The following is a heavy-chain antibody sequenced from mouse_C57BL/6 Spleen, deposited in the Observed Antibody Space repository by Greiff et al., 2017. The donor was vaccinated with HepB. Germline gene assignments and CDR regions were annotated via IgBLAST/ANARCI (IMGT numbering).Heavy chain of an antibody. CDR1: GFTFSDFY. CDR3: ARDGGLRRGFDY. D-gene: IGHD2-4*01. Sequence: EVKLMESGGGLVQSGRSLRLSCATSGFTFSDFYMEWVRQAPGKGLEWIAASRNKANDYTTEYSASVKGRFIVSRDTSQSILYLQMNALRAQDTAIYYCARDGGLRRGFDYWGQGTTLTVSS. CDR2: SRNKANDYTT. V-gene: IGHV7-1*01. J-gene: IGHJ2*01.